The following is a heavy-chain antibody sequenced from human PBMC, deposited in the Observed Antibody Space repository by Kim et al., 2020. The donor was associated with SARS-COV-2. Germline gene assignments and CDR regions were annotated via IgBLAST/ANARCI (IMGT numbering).Heavy chain of an antibody. D-gene: IGHD6-13*01. J-gene: IGHJ6*02. CDR2: ISYDGSNK. V-gene: IGHV3-33*05. Sequence: GGSLRLSCAASGFTFSSYGMHWVRQAPGKGLEWVAVISYDGSNKYYADSVKGRFTISRDNSKNTLYLQMNSLRAEDTAVYYCARDPGYSSSWSYYYGMDVWGQGTTVTVSS. CDR1: GFTFSSYG. CDR3: ARDPGYSSSWSYYYGMDV.